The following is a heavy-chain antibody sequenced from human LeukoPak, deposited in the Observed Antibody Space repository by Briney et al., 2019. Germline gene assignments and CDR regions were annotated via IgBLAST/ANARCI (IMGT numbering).Heavy chain of an antibody. CDR2: INHSGST. CDR3: ARGPSPNYDFWSGYYAHYYYYMDV. CDR1: GGSFSSYY. Sequence: TSETLSLTCAVYGGSFSSYYWSWIRQPPGRGLEWIGEINHSGSTNYNPSLKSRVTISVDTSKNQFSLKLSSVTAADTAVYYCARGPSPNYDFWSGYYAHYYYYMDVWGKGTTVTVSS. D-gene: IGHD3-3*01. V-gene: IGHV4-34*01. J-gene: IGHJ6*03.